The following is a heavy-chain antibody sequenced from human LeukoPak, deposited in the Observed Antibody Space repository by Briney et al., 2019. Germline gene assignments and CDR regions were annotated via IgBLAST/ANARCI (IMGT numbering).Heavy chain of an antibody. CDR2: IYTSGST. CDR1: GGSISSGSYY. Sequence: SQTLSLTCTVSGGSISSGSYYWSWIRQPAGKGLEWIGRIYTSGSTNYNPSLKSRVTISVDTSKNQFSLKLSSVTAADTAVYYCARDQYCSGGCCYTNWFDPWGQGTLVTVSS. V-gene: IGHV4-61*02. CDR3: ARDQYCSGGCCYTNWFDP. D-gene: IGHD2-15*01. J-gene: IGHJ5*02.